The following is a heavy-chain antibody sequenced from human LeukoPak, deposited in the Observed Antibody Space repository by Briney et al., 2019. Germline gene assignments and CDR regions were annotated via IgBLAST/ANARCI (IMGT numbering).Heavy chain of an antibody. CDR2: INHSGST. CDR1: GGSXXGYY. Sequence: YGGSXXGYYWSWIRQPPGKGLEWIGEINHSGSTNYNPSLKSRVTISVDTSKNQFSLKLSSVTAADTAVYYCARRRYCSSTSCYKGEFDYWGQGTLVTVSS. CDR3: ARRRYCSSTSCYKGEFDY. J-gene: IGHJ4*02. V-gene: IGHV4-34*01. D-gene: IGHD2-2*02.